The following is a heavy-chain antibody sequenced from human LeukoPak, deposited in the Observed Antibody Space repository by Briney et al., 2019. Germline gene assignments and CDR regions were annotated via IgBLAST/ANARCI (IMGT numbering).Heavy chain of an antibody. CDR2: IYYSGST. CDR1: GGSISSGGYY. V-gene: IGHV4-31*03. Sequence: PSETLSLTCTVSGGSISSGGYYWSWIRQHPGKGLEWIGYIYYSGSTYYNPSLKSRVTISVDTSKNQFSLKLSSVTAADTAVYYCARVRGSGSSPHYDYWGQGTLVTVSS. D-gene: IGHD3-10*01. CDR3: ARVRGSGSSPHYDY. J-gene: IGHJ4*02.